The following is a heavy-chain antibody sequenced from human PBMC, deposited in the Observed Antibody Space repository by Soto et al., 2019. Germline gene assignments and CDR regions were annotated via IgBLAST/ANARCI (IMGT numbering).Heavy chain of an antibody. CDR1: GYTFTSYG. CDR3: ARSEGEWLVHGWFDP. V-gene: IGHV1-18*01. CDR2: ISAYNGNT. D-gene: IGHD6-19*01. J-gene: IGHJ5*02. Sequence: GASVKVSCKASGYTFTSYGISWVRQAPGQGLEWMGWISAYNGNTNYAQKLQGRVTMTTDTSTSTAYMELRSLRSDDTAVYYCARSEGEWLVHGWFDPWGQGTLVTVSS.